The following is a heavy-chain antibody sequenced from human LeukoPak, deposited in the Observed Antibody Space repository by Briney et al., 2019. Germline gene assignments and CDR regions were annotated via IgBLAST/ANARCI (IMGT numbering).Heavy chain of an antibody. V-gene: IGHV1-2*02. CDR2: INPNSGGT. CDR3: ARGQYYYDTYPLHY. J-gene: IGHJ4*02. D-gene: IGHD3-22*01. Sequence: ASVKVSCKASGYTFTDYYMHWVRQAPGQGLEWMGWINPNSGGTNYAQKFQGRVTMSRDTSITTAYMELSRLRSDDTAVYYCARGQYYYDTYPLHYWGQGTLVTVSS. CDR1: GYTFTDYY.